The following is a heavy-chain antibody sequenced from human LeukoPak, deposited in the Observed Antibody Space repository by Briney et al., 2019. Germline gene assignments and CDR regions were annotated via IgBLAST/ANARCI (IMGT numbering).Heavy chain of an antibody. CDR1: GYTFTSYY. CDR3: ARDELGYCSGGSCPLGY. V-gene: IGHV1-46*01. J-gene: IGHJ4*02. CDR2: INPSGGST. D-gene: IGHD2-15*01. Sequence: ASVKVSCKASGYTFTSYYMHWVRQAPGQGLEWMGIINPSGGSTSYAQKFQGRVTMTRDTSTSTVYMELRSLRSDDTAVYYCARDELGYCSGGSCPLGYWGQGTLVTVSS.